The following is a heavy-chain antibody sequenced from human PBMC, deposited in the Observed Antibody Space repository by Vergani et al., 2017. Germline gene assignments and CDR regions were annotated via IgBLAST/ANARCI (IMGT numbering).Heavy chain of an antibody. CDR1: GFTFSSYA. D-gene: IGHD2-21*01. V-gene: IGHV3-30-3*01. J-gene: IGHJ3*02. CDR2: ISYDGSNK. CDR3: ARGQHTVGADAFDI. Sequence: QVQLVESGGGVVQPGRSLRLSCAASGFTFSSYAMHWVRQAPGQGLEWVAVISYDGSNKYYADSVKCRFTISRDNSKNTLYLQMNSLRAEDTAVYYCARGQHTVGADAFDIWGQGTMVTVSS.